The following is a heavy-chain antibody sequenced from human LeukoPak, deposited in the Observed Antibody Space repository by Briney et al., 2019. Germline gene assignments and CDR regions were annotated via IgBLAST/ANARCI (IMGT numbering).Heavy chain of an antibody. CDR3: ARGYRTLITMVRGTKKPGAYYFDY. CDR2: INHSGST. Sequence: SETLSLTCAVYGGSFSGYYWSWTRQPPGKGLEWIGEINHSGSTNYNPSLKSRVTISVDTSKNQFSLKLSSVTAADTAVYYCARGYRTLITMVRGTKKPGAYYFDYWGQGTLVTVSS. CDR1: GGSFSGYY. J-gene: IGHJ4*02. V-gene: IGHV4-34*01. D-gene: IGHD3-10*01.